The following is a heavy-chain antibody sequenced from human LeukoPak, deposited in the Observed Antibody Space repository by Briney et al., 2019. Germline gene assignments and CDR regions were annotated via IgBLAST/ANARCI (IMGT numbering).Heavy chain of an antibody. D-gene: IGHD6-6*01. CDR1: GGTFSSYA. CDR2: IIPIFGTA. V-gene: IGHV1-69*06. CDR3: ASSIAARPNCFDY. J-gene: IGHJ4*02. Sequence: SVKVSCKASGGTFSSYAISWVRQAPGQGLEWMGGIIPIFGTANYAQKFQGRVTITADKSTSTAYMELSSLRSEDTAVYYCASSIAARPNCFDYWGQRTLVTVSS.